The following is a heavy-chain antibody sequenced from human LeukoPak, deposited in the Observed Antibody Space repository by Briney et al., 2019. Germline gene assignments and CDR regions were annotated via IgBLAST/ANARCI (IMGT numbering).Heavy chain of an antibody. CDR1: GYTFTGYY. Sequence: GASVKVSCKASGYTFTGYYMHWVRQAPGQGLEWMGWINPNSGGTNYAQKFQGRVTMTRDTSISTAYMELRSLRSDDTAVYYCARLGSSGYYGYYYYMDVWGKGTTVTVSS. CDR3: ARLGSSGYYGYYYYMDV. J-gene: IGHJ6*03. CDR2: INPNSGGT. D-gene: IGHD3-22*01. V-gene: IGHV1-2*02.